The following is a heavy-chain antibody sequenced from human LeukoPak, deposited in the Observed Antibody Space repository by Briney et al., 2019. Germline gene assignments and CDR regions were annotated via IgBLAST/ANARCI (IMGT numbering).Heavy chain of an antibody. CDR1: GFTFSDYS. CDR3: ARDPSQQLGAFDI. CDR2: ISSSSSTI. J-gene: IGHJ3*02. Sequence: GGSLRLSCAASGFTFSDYSMNWLRQAPGKGLEWFSYISSSSSTIYYADSVKGRFTISRDNARNSLYLQMNSLRAEDTAVYYCARDPSQQLGAFDIWGQGTMVTVSS. V-gene: IGHV3-48*04. D-gene: IGHD6-13*01.